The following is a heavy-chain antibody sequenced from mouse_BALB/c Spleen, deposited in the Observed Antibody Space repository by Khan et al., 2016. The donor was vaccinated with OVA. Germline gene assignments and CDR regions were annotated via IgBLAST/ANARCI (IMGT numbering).Heavy chain of an antibody. J-gene: IGHJ2*01. V-gene: IGHV3-2*02. CDR3: AAMNLYYYGSSCEGYYFDY. CDR2: ISYSGDT. D-gene: IGHD1-1*01. Sequence: EVKLEVSGPGLVKPSQSLSLTCTVTGYSITSDYAWNWIRQFPGNKLEWMGYISYSGDTAYNPSLKSRISITRDTSNNQFFLQLNSETTEDKATYYWAAMNLYYYGSSCEGYYFDYWGQGTTLTVSS. CDR1: GYSITSDYA.